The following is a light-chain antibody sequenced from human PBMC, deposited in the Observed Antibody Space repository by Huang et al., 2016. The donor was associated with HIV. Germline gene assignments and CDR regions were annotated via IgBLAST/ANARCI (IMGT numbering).Light chain of an antibody. J-gene: IGKJ1*01. CDR1: QSISSN. CDR2: GAT. Sequence: EIVMTQSPATLSVSPGERTTLSCRASQSISSNLAWYQQKPGQAPRLLIYGATIRATGIPARFSVSGYGTEFTLTISSLQSEDFAVYYCQQYDNWPPWTFGQGPKVEIK. CDR3: QQYDNWPPWT. V-gene: IGKV3-15*01.